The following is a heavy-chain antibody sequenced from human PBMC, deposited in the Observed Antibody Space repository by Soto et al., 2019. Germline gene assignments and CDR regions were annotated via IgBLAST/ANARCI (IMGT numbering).Heavy chain of an antibody. Sequence: QVQLVQSGAEVKKPGASVKVSYVASGYTFTDHYIHWVRQAPGQGLEWMGWINPHSGDTIYAQKFQGRVTMTRDTSTSTVYMELSSLRSEDTAVYYCARGSILTGSSYYYYGMDVWGQGTTVTVSS. V-gene: IGHV1-2*02. CDR2: INPHSGDT. CDR3: ARGSILTGSSYYYYGMDV. D-gene: IGHD3-9*01. J-gene: IGHJ6*02. CDR1: GYTFTDHY.